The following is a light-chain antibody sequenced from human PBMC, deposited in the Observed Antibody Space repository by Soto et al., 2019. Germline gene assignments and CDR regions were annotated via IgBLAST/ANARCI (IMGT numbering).Light chain of an antibody. J-gene: IGKJ4*01. CDR3: KQRSNWPPLT. Sequence: EIVLTQSPATLSLSPGERATLSCRASQNVSSYLAWYQQKPGQAPRLLIHDASNRATGIPARFSGSGSGTDFTLTISRLDPEDLAVYYCKQRSNWPPLTFGGGTKVEIK. CDR2: DAS. CDR1: QNVSSY. V-gene: IGKV3-11*01.